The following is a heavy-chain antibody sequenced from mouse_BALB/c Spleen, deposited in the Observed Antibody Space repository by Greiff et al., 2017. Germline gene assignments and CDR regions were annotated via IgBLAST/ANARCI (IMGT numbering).Heavy chain of an antibody. Sequence: VQGVESGPGLVAPSQSLSITCTVSGFSLTGYGVNWVRQPPGKGLEWLGMIWGDGSTDYNSALKSRLSISKDNSKSQVFLKMNSLQTDDTARYYCARGEGRYDTWFAYWGQGTLVTVSA. CDR3: ARGEGRYDTWFAY. CDR2: IWGDGST. CDR1: GFSLTGYG. D-gene: IGHD2-14*01. V-gene: IGHV2-6-7*01. J-gene: IGHJ3*01.